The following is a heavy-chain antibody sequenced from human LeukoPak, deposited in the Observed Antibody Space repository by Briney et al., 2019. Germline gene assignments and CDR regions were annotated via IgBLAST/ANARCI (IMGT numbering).Heavy chain of an antibody. Sequence: GASVKVSCKASGYTFIGYYIHWVRQAPGQGLEWMGRINPNSGGTNCAQRFQGRVTMTRDTSISTAYMELSRLRSDDTAVYYCARGLDTYYFDSSGYYHGDYWGQGTLVTVSS. CDR3: ARGLDTYYFDSSGYYHGDY. CDR2: INPNSGGT. V-gene: IGHV1-2*06. J-gene: IGHJ4*02. CDR1: GYTFIGYY. D-gene: IGHD3-22*01.